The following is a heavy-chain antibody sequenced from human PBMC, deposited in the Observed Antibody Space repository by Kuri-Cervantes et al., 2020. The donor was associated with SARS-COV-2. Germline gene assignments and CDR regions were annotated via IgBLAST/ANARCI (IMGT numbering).Heavy chain of an antibody. CDR3: ARHARGWYRDDY. CDR1: GGSISSSSYY. J-gene: IGHJ4*02. Sequence: SETLSLTCTVSGGSISSSSYYWGWIRQPPGKGLEWIGSIYYSGSTYYNPSLKSRVTISVDTSKNQFSLKLSSVTAADTAVYYCARHARGWYRDDYWGQGTQVTVSS. CDR2: IYYSGST. V-gene: IGHV4-39*01. D-gene: IGHD6-19*01.